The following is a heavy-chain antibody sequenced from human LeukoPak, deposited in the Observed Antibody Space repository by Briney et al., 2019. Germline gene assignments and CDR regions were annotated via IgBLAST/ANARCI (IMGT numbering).Heavy chain of an antibody. CDR3: AEDRSGWYSMDY. D-gene: IGHD6-19*01. CDR1: GFTFSSYA. CDR2: ISGSGGST. V-gene: IGHV3-23*01. Sequence: GGSLRLSCAASGFTFSSYAMSWVRQAPGKGLEWVSAISGSGGSTYYADSVKGRFTISRDNSKNTLYLQMNSLRAEDTAVYYCAEDRSGWYSMDYWGQGTLVTVSS. J-gene: IGHJ4*02.